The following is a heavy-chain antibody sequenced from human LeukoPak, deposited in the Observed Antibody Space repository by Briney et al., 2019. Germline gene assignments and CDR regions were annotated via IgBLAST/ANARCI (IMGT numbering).Heavy chain of an antibody. CDR1: GGTFSSYA. CDR3: AIRAKIVVVIIDY. V-gene: IGHV1-69*04. J-gene: IGHJ4*02. Sequence: SVKVSCKASGGTFSSYAISWVRQAPGQGLEWMGRIIPILGIANYAQKFQGRVTITADKSTSTAYMELSSLRSEDTAVYYCAIRAKIVVVIIDYWGQGTLVTVSS. CDR2: IIPILGIA. D-gene: IGHD3-22*01.